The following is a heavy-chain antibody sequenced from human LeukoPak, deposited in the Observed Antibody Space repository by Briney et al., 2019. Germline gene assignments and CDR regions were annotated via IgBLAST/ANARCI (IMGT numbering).Heavy chain of an antibody. V-gene: IGHV3-7*01. CDR2: IKQDGSEK. CDR1: GFTFSSYW. J-gene: IGHJ3*02. Sequence: PGGSLRLSCAASGFTFSSYWMSWVRQAPGKGLEWVANIKQDGSEKYSVDSVKGRFTISRDNAKNSLYLQMNSLRAEDTAVYYCARSLFWDILAPGAFDIWGQGTMVTVSS. CDR3: ARSLFWDILAPGAFDI. D-gene: IGHD3-9*01.